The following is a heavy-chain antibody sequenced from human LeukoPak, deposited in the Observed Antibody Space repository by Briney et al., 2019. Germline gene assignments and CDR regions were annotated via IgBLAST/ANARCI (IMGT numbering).Heavy chain of an antibody. J-gene: IGHJ4*02. Sequence: SMKLSCKVSGYTFTSYAISWVRQPPGHGIEWMGRIIPIFGIANYAQKFQGRVTTTADKSTSTAYMELSSLRSEGTAVYYCARDAHFYGEYTFDSWGQGTLVTVSS. CDR1: GYTFTSYA. D-gene: IGHD4-17*01. CDR2: IIPIFGIA. V-gene: IGHV1-69*04. CDR3: ARDAHFYGEYTFDS.